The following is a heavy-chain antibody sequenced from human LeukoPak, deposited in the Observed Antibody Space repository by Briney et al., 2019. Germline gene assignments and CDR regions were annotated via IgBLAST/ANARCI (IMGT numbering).Heavy chain of an antibody. Sequence: GGSLRLSCAASGFTFSSYSMNWVRQAPGQGLEWVSSISSSSSYIYYADSVKGRFTISRDNAKNSLYLQMNSLRAEDTAVYYCARQRRAVAGYYYYYGLDVWGQGPRSPSP. J-gene: IGHJ6*02. CDR3: ARQRRAVAGYYYYYGLDV. CDR1: GFTFSSYS. D-gene: IGHD6-19*01. V-gene: IGHV3-21*01. CDR2: ISSSSSYI.